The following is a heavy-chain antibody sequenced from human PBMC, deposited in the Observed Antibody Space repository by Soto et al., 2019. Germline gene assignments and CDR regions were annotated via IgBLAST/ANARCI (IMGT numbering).Heavy chain of an antibody. D-gene: IGHD6-25*01. CDR1: GFTFSSYN. Sequence: SLRLSFAASGFTFSSYNMHWVRQAPGKGLEWVSYISSSSSVIYYADSVKGRFTISRDNAKNSLHLQMNSLRDEDTAVYYCARDAAYYYGMDVWGQGTTVTVSS. V-gene: IGHV3-48*02. J-gene: IGHJ6*02. CDR3: ARDAAYYYGMDV. CDR2: ISSSSSVI.